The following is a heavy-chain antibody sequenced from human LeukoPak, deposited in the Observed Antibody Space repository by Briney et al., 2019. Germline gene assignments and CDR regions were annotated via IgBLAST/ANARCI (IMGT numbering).Heavy chain of an antibody. V-gene: IGHV4-59*01. J-gene: IGHJ4*02. CDR3: ARVMLYYYDSSGYYAQMYFDY. CDR1: GGSISSYY. Sequence: SETLSLTCTVSGGSISSYYWSWIRQPPGKGLEWIGYIYYSGSTNYNPSLKSRVTISVDTSKNQFSLRLSSVTAADTAVYYCARVMLYYYDSSGYYAQMYFDYWGQGTLVTVSS. D-gene: IGHD3-22*01. CDR2: IYYSGST.